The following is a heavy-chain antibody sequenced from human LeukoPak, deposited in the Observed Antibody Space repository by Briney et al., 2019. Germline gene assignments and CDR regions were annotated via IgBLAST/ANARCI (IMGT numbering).Heavy chain of an antibody. CDR2: IKPDGSEK. V-gene: IGHV3-7*01. CDR3: VRGNDYGGSHY. Sequence: GGSLRLSCVVSGFSIHSFWMNWVRKAPGKGLEWVANIKPDGSEKSYVDSVKGRFTISRDNAKNSLFLQMNSLRAEDAAVYYCVRGNDYGGSHYWGQGTLVTVSS. J-gene: IGHJ4*02. D-gene: IGHD4-23*01. CDR1: GFSIHSFW.